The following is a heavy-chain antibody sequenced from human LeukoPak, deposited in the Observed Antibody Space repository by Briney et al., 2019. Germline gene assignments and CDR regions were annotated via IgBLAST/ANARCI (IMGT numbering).Heavy chain of an antibody. D-gene: IGHD7-27*01. V-gene: IGHV1-69*05. CDR1: GGTFSSYA. CDR3: ARGGDRMDYYHYMDV. J-gene: IGHJ6*03. Sequence: SVKVSCKASGGTFSSYAISWVRQAPGQGLEWMGGIIPIFGTANYAQKFQGRVTITTDESTSTAYMELSSLRSEDTAVYYCARGGDRMDYYHYMDVWGKGTTVTVSS. CDR2: IIPIFGTA.